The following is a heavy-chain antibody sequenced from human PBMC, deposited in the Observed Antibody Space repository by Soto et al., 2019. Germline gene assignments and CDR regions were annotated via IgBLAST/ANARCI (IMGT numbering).Heavy chain of an antibody. CDR1: RGSISSSNW. D-gene: IGHD2-21*01. CDR3: ARSAHCGGDCYSGGDAFDI. Sequence: SETLSLTCAVSRGSISSSNWWSWVRQPPGKGLEWIGEIYHSGSTNYNPSLKSRVTISVDKSKNQFSLKLSSVTAADTAVYYCARSAHCGGDCYSGGDAFDIWGQGTMVTV. CDR2: IYHSGST. J-gene: IGHJ3*02. V-gene: IGHV4-4*02.